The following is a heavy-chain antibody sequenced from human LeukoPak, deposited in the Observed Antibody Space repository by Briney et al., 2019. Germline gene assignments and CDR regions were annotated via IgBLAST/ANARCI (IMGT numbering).Heavy chain of an antibody. CDR3: ARDSEYDSLTRYSYAEYFQY. Sequence: GGSLRLSCAASGFTFSSYAMSWVRQAPGKGLEWVSAISGSGGSTYYADSVKGRFTISRDNSKNTLYLQMNSLRAEDTAVYFCARDSEYDSLTRYSYAEYFQYWGQGTLVTVSS. V-gene: IGHV3-23*01. CDR2: ISGSGGST. D-gene: IGHD3-9*01. J-gene: IGHJ1*01. CDR1: GFTFSSYA.